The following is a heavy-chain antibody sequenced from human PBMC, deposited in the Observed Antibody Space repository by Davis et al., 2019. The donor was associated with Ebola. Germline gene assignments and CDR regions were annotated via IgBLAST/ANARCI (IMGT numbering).Heavy chain of an antibody. Sequence: GESLKISCAASGFTFSSYSMNWVRQAPGKGLEWVSSISSSSSYIYYADSVKGRFTISRDNAKNSLYLQMNSLRAEDTAVYYCARDQVQDVVVVAATQYWGQGTLVTVSS. CDR1: GFTFSSYS. V-gene: IGHV3-21*01. J-gene: IGHJ4*02. CDR3: ARDQVQDVVVVAATQY. D-gene: IGHD2-15*01. CDR2: ISSSSSYI.